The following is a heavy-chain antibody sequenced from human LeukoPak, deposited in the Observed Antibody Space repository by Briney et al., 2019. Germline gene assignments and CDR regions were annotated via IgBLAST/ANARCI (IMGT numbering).Heavy chain of an antibody. Sequence: SETLSLTCTVSGGSISSSSYYWGWIRQPPGKGLEWIGYIYYSGSTKDNPSLKSRVTILVDTSKNQFYLKLSSVTAADTAVYYCARGDNWVNYWYFDLWGRGTLVTVSS. V-gene: IGHV4-61*05. D-gene: IGHD1-1*01. J-gene: IGHJ2*01. CDR1: GGSISSSSYY. CDR2: IYYSGST. CDR3: ARGDNWVNYWYFDL.